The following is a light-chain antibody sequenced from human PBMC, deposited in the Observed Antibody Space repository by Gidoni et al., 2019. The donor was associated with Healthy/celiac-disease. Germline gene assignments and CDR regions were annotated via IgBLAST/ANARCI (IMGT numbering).Light chain of an antibody. J-gene: IGKJ1*01. Sequence: DIQMTQSPSSLSASLGDRVTITCRASQSISSYLNWYQQKPGKAPKLLIYAASSLQSGVPSRFSGSGSGTDFTLTISSLQPEDFATYYCQQSYSTLCTFXQXTKVEIK. CDR3: QQSYSTLCT. V-gene: IGKV1-39*01. CDR1: QSISSY. CDR2: AAS.